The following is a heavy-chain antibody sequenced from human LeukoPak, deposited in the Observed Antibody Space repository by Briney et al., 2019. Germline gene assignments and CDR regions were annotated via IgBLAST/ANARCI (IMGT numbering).Heavy chain of an antibody. CDR3: ARGVGATTHYFDF. D-gene: IGHD1-26*01. CDR2: ISSNSDYI. Sequence: GGSLRLSCVASGFTFSSFTMDWVRRAPGKGLEWVSSISSNSDYIYYADSVKGRFTISRDNAKNSLYLQMTSLRAEGTAVYFCARGVGATTHYFDFWGQGALVTVSS. CDR1: GFTFSSFT. J-gene: IGHJ4*02. V-gene: IGHV3-21*01.